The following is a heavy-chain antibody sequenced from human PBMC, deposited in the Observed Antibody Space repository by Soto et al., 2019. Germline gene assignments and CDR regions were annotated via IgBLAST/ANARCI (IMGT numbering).Heavy chain of an antibody. J-gene: IGHJ4*02. V-gene: IGHV3-23*01. Sequence: EVQLLESGGGLVQPGGSLRLSCAASGFTFSSYAMSWVRQAPGKGLEWVSAISGSGGSTYYADSVKGRFTISRDNSKNTLYLHMNSLRAEDTAVYYCAKDDWLLSQQFDYWGQGTLVTVSS. CDR2: ISGSGGST. CDR1: GFTFSSYA. D-gene: IGHD3-9*01. CDR3: AKDDWLLSQQFDY.